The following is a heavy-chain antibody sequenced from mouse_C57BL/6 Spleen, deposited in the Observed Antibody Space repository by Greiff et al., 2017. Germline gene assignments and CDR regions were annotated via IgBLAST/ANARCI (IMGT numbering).Heavy chain of an antibody. CDR2: ISDGGSYT. CDR1: GFTFSSYA. Sequence: DVKLVESGGGLVKPGGSLKLSFAASGFTFSSYAMSCVRQTPEKRLEWVATISDGGSYTYYPDNVKGRFTISRDNAKNNLYLQMSHLKSKDTAMYYCARVLLRSFDYWGQGTTLTVSS. V-gene: IGHV5-4*03. D-gene: IGHD1-1*01. CDR3: ARVLLRSFDY. J-gene: IGHJ2*01.